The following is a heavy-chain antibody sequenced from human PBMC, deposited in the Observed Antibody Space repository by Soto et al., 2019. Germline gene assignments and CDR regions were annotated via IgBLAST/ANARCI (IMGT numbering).Heavy chain of an antibody. V-gene: IGHV4-59*08. Sequence: QVQLQESGPGLVKPSETLSLTCTVSGGSISSYYWSWIRQPPGKGLEWIGYIYYSGSTNYNPSLKSRVTISVDTSKNQFSLKLSSVTAADTAVYYCARHVDYDILTGYYKGAFDIWGQGTMVTVSS. CDR2: IYYSGST. D-gene: IGHD3-9*01. J-gene: IGHJ3*02. CDR1: GGSISSYY. CDR3: ARHVDYDILTGYYKGAFDI.